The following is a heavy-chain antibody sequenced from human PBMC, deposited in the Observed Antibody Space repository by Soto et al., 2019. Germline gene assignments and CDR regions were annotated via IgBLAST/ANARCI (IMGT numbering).Heavy chain of an antibody. J-gene: IGHJ5*02. Sequence: EVQLLESGGGLVQPGGSLRLSCTASGFAFSSYAMSWVCQAPGKGLEWVSGINSGGDNTHYADSVKGRFSISRDSSKNTVFLQMNSLRAEDTAVYYCARALPAWFDPSGQGALVTVSS. CDR1: GFAFSSYA. CDR3: ARALPAWFDP. CDR2: INSGGDNT. V-gene: IGHV3-23*01.